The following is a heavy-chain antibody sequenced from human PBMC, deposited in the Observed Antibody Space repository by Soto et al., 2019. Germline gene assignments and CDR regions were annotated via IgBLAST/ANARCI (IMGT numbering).Heavy chain of an antibody. V-gene: IGHV3-23*01. J-gene: IGHJ4*02. D-gene: IGHD3-9*01. Sequence: RGSLRLSCAASGFTFSTYAMSWVRQAPGKGLEWVSAISRSGGSTYHADSVKGRFTISRDNSKNTLYLQMNSLRAEDTAVYHCAKDFGHYDILTGYPTFDYWGQGALVTVSS. CDR2: ISRSGGST. CDR1: GFTFSTYA. CDR3: AKDFGHYDILTGYPTFDY.